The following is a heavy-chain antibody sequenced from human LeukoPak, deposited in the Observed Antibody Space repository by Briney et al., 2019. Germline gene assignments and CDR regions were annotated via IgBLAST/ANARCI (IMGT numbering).Heavy chain of an antibody. Sequence: SETLSLTCTVSGGSFSRSSNYWGWVRQPPGKGLEWIGSIYYRGGTYYSPSLKSRVTISVDTSKNQFSLKLTSVTAADTAVYYCARDMRDNDIPYYFDYWGQGTLVTVSS. CDR1: GGSFSRSSNY. V-gene: IGHV4-39*07. D-gene: IGHD1-1*01. J-gene: IGHJ4*02. CDR2: IYYRGGT. CDR3: ARDMRDNDIPYYFDY.